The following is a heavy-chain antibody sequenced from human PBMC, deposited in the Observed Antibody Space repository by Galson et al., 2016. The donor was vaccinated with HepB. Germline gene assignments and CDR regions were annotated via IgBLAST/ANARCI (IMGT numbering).Heavy chain of an antibody. J-gene: IGHJ5*02. CDR1: GFSFSHAW. V-gene: IGHV3-15*07. CDR2: IKSKTDGGTT. CDR3: TVAASYDFWSGYYMLDP. Sequence: SLRLSCAASGFSFSHAWMHWVRQAPGKGLEWVGRIKSKTDGGTTDYAAPVKGRFAISRDNSKDTLYLQMNRLKTKDTGVYYCTVAASYDFWSGYYMLDPWGQGTLVTVSS. D-gene: IGHD3-3*01.